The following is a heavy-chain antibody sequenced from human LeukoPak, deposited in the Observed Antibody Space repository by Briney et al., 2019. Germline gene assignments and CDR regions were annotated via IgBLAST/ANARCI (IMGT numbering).Heavy chain of an antibody. CDR3: AKSSYYDSSGYYREYYFDF. Sequence: GGSLRLSCAASGFTFSSYAMSWVRQAPGKGLEWVSAISGSGGSTYYADSVEGRFTISRDNSKNTLYLQMNSLRDEDTAVYYCAKSSYYDSSGYYREYYFDFWGQGTLVTVSS. CDR1: GFTFSSYA. J-gene: IGHJ4*02. V-gene: IGHV3-23*01. CDR2: ISGSGGST. D-gene: IGHD3-22*01.